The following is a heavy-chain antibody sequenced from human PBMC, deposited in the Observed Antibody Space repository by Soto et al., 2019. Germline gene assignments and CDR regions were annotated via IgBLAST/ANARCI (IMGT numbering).Heavy chain of an antibody. CDR3: AREVYDYVWGSYHTHDSFDI. CDR2: IIPIFGTA. J-gene: IGHJ3*02. Sequence: QVQLVQSGAEVKKPGSSVKVSCKASGGTFSSYAISWVRQAPGQGLEWMGGIIPIFGTANYAQKFRGRVTITADESTSTAYMELSSLRSEDTAVYYCAREVYDYVWGSYHTHDSFDIWGQGTMVTVSS. CDR1: GGTFSSYA. D-gene: IGHD3-16*02. V-gene: IGHV1-69*01.